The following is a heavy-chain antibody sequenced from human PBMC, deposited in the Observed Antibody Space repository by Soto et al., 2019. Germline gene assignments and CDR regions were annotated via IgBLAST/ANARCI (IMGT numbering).Heavy chain of an antibody. Sequence: ASVKVSCKASGGTFSSYAISWVRQAPGQGLEWMGGIIPIFGTANYAQKFQGRVTITADESTSTAYMELSSLRSEDTAVYYCGRDWYYGSGSYVGYYYYGMDVWGQGTTVTVSS. CDR2: IIPIFGTA. J-gene: IGHJ6*02. CDR1: GGTFSSYA. CDR3: GRDWYYGSGSYVGYYYYGMDV. V-gene: IGHV1-69*13. D-gene: IGHD3-10*01.